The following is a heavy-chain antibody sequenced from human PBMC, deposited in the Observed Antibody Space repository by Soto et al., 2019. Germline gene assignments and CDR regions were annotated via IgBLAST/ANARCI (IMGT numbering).Heavy chain of an antibody. J-gene: IGHJ6*02. D-gene: IGHD1-20*01. CDR3: AIDFYVTGAACEYPYRLDV. V-gene: IGHV4-31*03. CDR1: GGSISSGGYY. Sequence: SETLSLTCTVSGGSISSGGYYWSWIRQHPGKGLEWIGYIYYSGSTYYNPSLKSRVTISVDTSKNQFSLKLSSVTAADTAVYYCAIDFYVTGAACEYPYRLDVWGQGTTVTVSS. CDR2: IYYSGST.